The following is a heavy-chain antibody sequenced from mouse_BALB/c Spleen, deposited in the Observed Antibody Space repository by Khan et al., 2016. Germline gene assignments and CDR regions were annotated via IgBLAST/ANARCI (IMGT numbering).Heavy chain of an antibody. CDR3: ASGYDYFDY. D-gene: IGHD2-14*01. CDR1: GFAFSSYD. V-gene: IGHV5-12-1*01. CDR2: ISSGGGST. J-gene: IGHJ2*01. Sequence: EVELVESGGGLVKPGGSLKLSCAASGFAFSSYDMSWVRQTPEKRLVWVAYISSGGGSTFYPDTVKGRFTISRDNAKNTLYLQMSSLKSEDTAMYYCASGYDYFDYWGQGTTRTVSS.